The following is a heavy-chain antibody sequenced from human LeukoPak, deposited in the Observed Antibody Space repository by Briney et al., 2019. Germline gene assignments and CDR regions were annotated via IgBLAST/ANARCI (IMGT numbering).Heavy chain of an antibody. CDR1: GFTFSSYG. J-gene: IGHJ4*02. CDR3: AKDRYSSSGGVFDY. CDR2: IRYDGSNK. Sequence: GGSLRLSCAASGFTFSSYGMHWVRQAPGKGLEWVAFIRYDGSNKYYADSVKGRFTISRDNSKNTLYLQMNSLRAEDTAVYYCAKDRYSSSGGVFDYWGQGTLVTVS. V-gene: IGHV3-30*02. D-gene: IGHD6-6*01.